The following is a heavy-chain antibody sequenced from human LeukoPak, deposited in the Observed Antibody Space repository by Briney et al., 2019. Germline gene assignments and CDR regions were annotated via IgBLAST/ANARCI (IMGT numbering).Heavy chain of an antibody. Sequence: GGSLRLSCAASGFTFSSYSMNWVRQAPGKGLEWVSYISSSSSTIYYADSVKGRFTISRDNAKNSLYLQMNSLRAEDTAVYYCATESYYHSDYWGQGTLVTVSS. D-gene: IGHD3-3*01. CDR2: ISSSSSTI. V-gene: IGHV3-48*04. CDR1: GFTFSSYS. J-gene: IGHJ4*02. CDR3: ATESYYHSDY.